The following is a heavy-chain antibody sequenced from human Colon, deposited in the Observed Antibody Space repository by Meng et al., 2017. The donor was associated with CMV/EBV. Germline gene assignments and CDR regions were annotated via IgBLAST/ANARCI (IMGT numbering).Heavy chain of an antibody. D-gene: IGHD2-21*01. CDR3: ARDDYSGPDY. CDR1: GFTLSTYG. Sequence: GESLKISCAASGFTLSTYGMHWVRQAPGKGLEWVAFIRYDGTNQYYVDSVKGRFTISRDNAKNTVYLRMNSLRVEDTAVYYCARDDYSGPDYWGQGTLVTVSS. J-gene: IGHJ4*02. CDR2: IRYDGTNQ. V-gene: IGHV3-30*02.